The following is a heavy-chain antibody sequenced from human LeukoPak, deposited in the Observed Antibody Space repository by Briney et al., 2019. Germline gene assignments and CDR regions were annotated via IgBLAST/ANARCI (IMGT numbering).Heavy chain of an antibody. D-gene: IGHD1-26*01. CDR2: MNGDGSQI. V-gene: IGHV3-7*01. J-gene: IGHJ3*01. CDR3: VAWGNSGNS. Sequence: GGSLRLSCAASGFTFSGHWMSWVRQAPAKGLEWVAHMNGDGSQIYYMDFVKGRFTISRDNAKNSLYLQMNGLRAEDTAVYYCVAWGNSGNSWGQGTMVIVTS. CDR1: GFTFSGHW.